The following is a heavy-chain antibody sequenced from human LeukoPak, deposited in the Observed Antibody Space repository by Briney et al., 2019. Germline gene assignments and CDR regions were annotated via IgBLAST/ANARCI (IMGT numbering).Heavy chain of an antibody. D-gene: IGHD2-15*01. J-gene: IGHJ4*02. CDR1: GYSFTSYW. V-gene: IGHV5-51*01. CDR2: IYPGDSDT. CDR3: ARPRCSGGSCYFDY. Sequence: GESLKISCKGSGYSFTSYWIGWVRQLPGKGLEWMVIIYPGDSDTRYSPSFQGQVTISADKSISTAYLQWSSLTASDTAMYYCARPRCSGGSCYFDYWGQGTLVTVSS.